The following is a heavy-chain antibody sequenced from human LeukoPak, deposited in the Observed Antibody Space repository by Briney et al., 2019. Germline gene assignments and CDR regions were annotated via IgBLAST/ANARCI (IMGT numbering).Heavy chain of an antibody. J-gene: IGHJ4*02. V-gene: IGHV3-33*01. D-gene: IGHD6-13*01. CDR1: GFTFSSYG. CDR2: IWYDGSNK. CDR3: ARDPAADIDY. Sequence: PGRSLRLSCVASGFTFSSYGMYWVRQAPGKGLEWVAVIWYDGSNKYYADSVKGRFTISRDNSKNTLYLQMNSLRAEDTAVYYCARDPAADIDYWGQGTLVTVSS.